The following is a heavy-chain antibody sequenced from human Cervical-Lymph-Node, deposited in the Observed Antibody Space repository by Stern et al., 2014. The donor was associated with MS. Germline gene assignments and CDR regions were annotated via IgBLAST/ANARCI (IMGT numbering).Heavy chain of an antibody. CDR1: GDTFSSSA. CDR3: ARDPQVFGMILSWFDS. Sequence: QLVQSGAEVRKPGSSVKVSCKASGDTFSSSAINWVRQAPGQGLEWMGMIIPLFPTSNYAKKFQGRVTFTADESTNTIYMEMSSLRDEDTGVYYCARDPQVFGMILSWFDSWGQGTLVTVSS. J-gene: IGHJ5*01. V-gene: IGHV1-69*18. D-gene: IGHD3/OR15-3a*01. CDR2: IIPLFPTS.